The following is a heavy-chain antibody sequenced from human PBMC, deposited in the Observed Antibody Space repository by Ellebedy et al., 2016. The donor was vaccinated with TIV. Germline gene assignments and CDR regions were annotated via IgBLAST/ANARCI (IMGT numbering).Heavy chain of an antibody. V-gene: IGHV3-7*01. D-gene: IGHD4-17*01. CDR3: ARRGSYGDYAVQVNSWFDS. Sequence: GESLKISCAASGFSFRSYWMSWVRQAPGKGLEWVANIYQDGSVQYYLDSVKGRFTISRDNAINSLFLQMNSLRAGETAVYYCARRGSYGDYAVQVNSWFDSWGRGTLVTVSS. J-gene: IGHJ5*01. CDR1: GFSFRSYW. CDR2: IYQDGSVQ.